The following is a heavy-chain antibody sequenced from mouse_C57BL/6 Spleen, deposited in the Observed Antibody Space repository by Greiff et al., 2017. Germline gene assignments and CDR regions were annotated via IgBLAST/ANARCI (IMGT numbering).Heavy chain of an antibody. CDR1: GYTFTGYY. CDR3: SRSGYYGGCWDY. D-gene: IGHD1-1*01. Sequence: QVQLKESGAELVRPGASVKLSCKASGYTFTGYYINWVKQRPGQGLEWIARIYPGSGNTYYNEKFKGKATLTAEKSSSTAYMQLSSLTSEDSAVYFCSRSGYYGGCWDYWGQGTPLTVSS. J-gene: IGHJ2*01. V-gene: IGHV1-76*01. CDR2: IYPGSGNT.